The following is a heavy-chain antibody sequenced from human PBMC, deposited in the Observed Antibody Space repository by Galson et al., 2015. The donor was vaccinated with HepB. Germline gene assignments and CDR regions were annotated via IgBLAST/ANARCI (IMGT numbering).Heavy chain of an antibody. V-gene: IGHV1-46*01. CDR3: ARPVDTAMDYYYYGMDV. CDR1: GYTFTSYY. D-gene: IGHD5-18*01. J-gene: IGHJ6*02. CDR2: INPSGGST. Sequence: SVKVSCKASGYTFTSYYMHWVRQAPGQGLEWMGIINPSGGSTSYAQKFQGRVTMTRDTSTSTVYMELSSLRSEDTAVYYCARPVDTAMDYYYYGMDVWGQGTTVTVSS.